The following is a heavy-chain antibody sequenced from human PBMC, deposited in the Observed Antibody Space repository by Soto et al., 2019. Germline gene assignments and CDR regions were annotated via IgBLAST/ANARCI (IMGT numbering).Heavy chain of an antibody. CDR2: IIPILGIA. J-gene: IGHJ6*02. Sequence: ASVKVSCKASGGTFSSYTISWVRQAPGQGLEWMGRIIPILGIANYAQKFQGRVTITADKSTSTAYMELSSLRSEDTAVYYCARDGYYYDSSGYYSPYYGMDVWGQGTTVTSP. D-gene: IGHD3-22*01. CDR1: GGTFSSYT. CDR3: ARDGYYYDSSGYYSPYYGMDV. V-gene: IGHV1-69*04.